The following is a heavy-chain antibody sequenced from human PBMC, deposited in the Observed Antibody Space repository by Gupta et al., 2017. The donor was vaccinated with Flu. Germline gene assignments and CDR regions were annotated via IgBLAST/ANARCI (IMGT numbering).Heavy chain of an antibody. CDR3: ARDPGGYSHAN. V-gene: IGHV3-23*01. D-gene: IGHD5-18*01. J-gene: IGHJ4*02. Sequence: EVQLLESGGGLVQPGGSLRLSCAASGFTFSSYDMSWVRQAPGKGLEWVSAVSSGGGIYYADSVKGRFTISRDNSENTLYLQMHSLRAEDTAIYFCARDPGGYSHANWGQGTLVTVSS. CDR2: VSSGGGI. CDR1: GFTFSSYD.